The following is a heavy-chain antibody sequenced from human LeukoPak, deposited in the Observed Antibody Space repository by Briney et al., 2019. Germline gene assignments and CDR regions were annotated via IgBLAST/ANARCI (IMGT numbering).Heavy chain of an antibody. V-gene: IGHV3-74*01. D-gene: IGHD5-24*01. J-gene: IGHJ4*02. CDR2: INTGGSTT. CDR1: GFTFSSYG. CDR3: SRDLRGRDDY. Sequence: PGGSLRLSCAASGFTFSSYGMHWVRKAPGKGLVWVSRINTGGSTTDYADSVKGRFTISIDNAKNTLYLQMNSLRAEDTAVYYCSRDLRGRDDYWGQGILVIVSS.